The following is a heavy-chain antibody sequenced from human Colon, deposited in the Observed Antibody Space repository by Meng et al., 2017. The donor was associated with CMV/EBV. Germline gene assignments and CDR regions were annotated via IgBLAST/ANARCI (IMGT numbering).Heavy chain of an antibody. J-gene: IGHJ5*02. CDR1: GFAFSNAW. CDR3: ARATVQGINWFDP. D-gene: IGHD4-17*01. V-gene: IGHV3-74*01. Sequence: GESLKISCTASGFAFSNAWMSWVRQAPGKGLVWVSRINSDGSTTNYADSVKGRFTISRDNAKNTLYLQMNSLRAEDTAVYYCARATVQGINWFDPWGQGTPVTVSS. CDR2: INSDGSTT.